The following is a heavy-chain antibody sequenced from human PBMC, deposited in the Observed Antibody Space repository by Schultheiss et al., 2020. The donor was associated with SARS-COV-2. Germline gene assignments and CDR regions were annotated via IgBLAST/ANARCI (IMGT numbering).Heavy chain of an antibody. CDR1: GGSIGSSNW. D-gene: IGHD2-2*01. CDR3: ARGGGHYCSSTSCSPP. V-gene: IGHV4-4*02. Sequence: SETLSLTCAVSGGSIGSSNWWSWVRQPPGKGLEWIVEINHSGSTNYNPSLKSRVTISVDTSKNQFSLKLSSVTAADTAVYYCARGGGHYCSSTSCSPPWGQGTLVTVSS. J-gene: IGHJ5*02. CDR2: INHSGST.